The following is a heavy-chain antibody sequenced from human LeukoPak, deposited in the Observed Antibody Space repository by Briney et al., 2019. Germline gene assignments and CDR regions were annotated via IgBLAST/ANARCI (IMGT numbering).Heavy chain of an antibody. V-gene: IGHV3-23*01. CDR3: AKVGVHLLYPGSWFDP. CDR1: GFTFSSYA. Sequence: GGSLRLSCAASGFTFSSYAMSWVRQAPGKGLEWDSAISGSGGSTYYADSVKGRFTISRDNSKNTLYLQMNSLRAEDTAVYYCAKVGVHLLYPGSWFDPWGQGTLVTVSS. CDR2: ISGSGGST. J-gene: IGHJ5*02. D-gene: IGHD2-2*02.